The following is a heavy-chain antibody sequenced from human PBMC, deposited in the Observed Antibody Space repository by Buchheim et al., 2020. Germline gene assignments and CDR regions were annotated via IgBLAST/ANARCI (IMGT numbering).Heavy chain of an antibody. Sequence: QVQLVESGGGVVQPGRSLRLSCAASGFTFSSYGMHWVRQAPGKGLEWVAVIWYDGSNKYYADSLQGRFTISSDNSKNTLYLQMNSLRAEDTAVYYCARDLRGYSYGLMDVWGQGTT. CDR2: IWYDGSNK. D-gene: IGHD5-18*01. V-gene: IGHV3-33*01. CDR1: GFTFSSYG. CDR3: ARDLRGYSYGLMDV. J-gene: IGHJ6*02.